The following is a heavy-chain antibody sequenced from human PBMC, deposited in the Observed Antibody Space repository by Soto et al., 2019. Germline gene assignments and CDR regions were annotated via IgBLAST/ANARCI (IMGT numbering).Heavy chain of an antibody. V-gene: IGHV3-49*03. J-gene: IGHJ6*02. Sequence: GGSLSLSCPGSGFTFGDFGMSWFRQAPGKGLEWLSFIRSKGYGGTTESAASVRGRFITSRDDSKSIAYLQMNSLKTEDTAVYYCASLTSWSQEYYYGMDVWGQGITGNVS. CDR2: IRSKGYGGTT. CDR1: GFTFGDFG. D-gene: IGHD2-2*01. CDR3: ASLTSWSQEYYYGMDV.